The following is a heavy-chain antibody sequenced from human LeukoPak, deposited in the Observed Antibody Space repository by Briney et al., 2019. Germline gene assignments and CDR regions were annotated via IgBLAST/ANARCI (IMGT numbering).Heavy chain of an antibody. Sequence: SEXXXLTCTVSGYSISSGYYWGWIRQPPGKGLXWIGSIYHSGSTYYNPSLKSRVTISVDTSKNQFSLKLSSVTAADTAVYYCARVSRQGLVDYWGQGTLVTVSS. V-gene: IGHV4-38-2*02. D-gene: IGHD6-25*01. CDR3: ARVSRQGLVDY. J-gene: IGHJ4*02. CDR2: IYHSGST. CDR1: GYSISSGYY.